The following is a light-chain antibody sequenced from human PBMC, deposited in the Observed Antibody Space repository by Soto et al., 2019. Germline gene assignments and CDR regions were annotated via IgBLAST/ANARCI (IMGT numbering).Light chain of an antibody. CDR3: CSYAGSYTWV. J-gene: IGLJ3*02. V-gene: IGLV2-11*01. CDR2: DVT. CDR1: SSDVGGYNY. Sequence: QSALTRPRSVSGSPGQSVTISCTGTSSDVGGYNYVSWYQQHPGKAPKLIIYDVTKRPSRVPDRFSASKSGSTASLTISGLQAEDESEYYCCSYAGSYTWVFGGGTKVTVL.